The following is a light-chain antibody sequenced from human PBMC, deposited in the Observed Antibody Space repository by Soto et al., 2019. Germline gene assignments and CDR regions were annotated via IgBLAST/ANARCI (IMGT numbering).Light chain of an antibody. CDR2: EVS. J-gene: IGLJ3*02. Sequence: QSALTQPASVSGSPGQSITISCTGSSSDIGGYNFVSWYQKYPGKAPKVVIFEVSNRPSGVSARFSGSKSGNTASLTISGLQAEDEAAYYCSSFSSTTTLLVFGGGTKLTVL. CDR3: SSFSSTTTLLV. V-gene: IGLV2-14*01. CDR1: SSDIGGYNF.